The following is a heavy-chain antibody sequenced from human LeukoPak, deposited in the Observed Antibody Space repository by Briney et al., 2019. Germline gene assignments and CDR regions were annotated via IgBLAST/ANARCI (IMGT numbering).Heavy chain of an antibody. CDR2: ISPTGGSA. V-gene: IGHV1-46*01. J-gene: IGHJ5*02. Sequence: GASVKVSCKASGYTFTNYYIHWVRQAPGQGLEWMGIISPTGGSASYAQKFQGRVSMTSDTSTSTLYLELSSLRFEDTAVYYCARDRSGSRWRWFDPWGQGTLVTVSS. CDR1: GYTFTNYY. D-gene: IGHD6-13*01. CDR3: ARDRSGSRWRWFDP.